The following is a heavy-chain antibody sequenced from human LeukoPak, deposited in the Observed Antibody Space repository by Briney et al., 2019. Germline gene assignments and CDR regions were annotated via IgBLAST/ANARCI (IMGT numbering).Heavy chain of an antibody. J-gene: IGHJ4*02. CDR1: GYIFTGQF. CDR2: IYPGDSDT. CDR3: ARLYYYDSSGTKTAFDY. D-gene: IGHD3-22*01. V-gene: IGHV5-51*01. Sequence: GASVKVSCKASGYIFTGQFIHWVRQAPGQGLEWMGIIYPGDSDTRYSPSFQGQVTISADKSISTAYLQWSSLKAPDTAMYYCARLYYYDSSGTKTAFDYWGQGTLVTVSS.